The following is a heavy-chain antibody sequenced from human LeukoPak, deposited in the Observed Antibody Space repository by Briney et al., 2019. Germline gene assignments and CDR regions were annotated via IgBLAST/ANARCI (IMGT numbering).Heavy chain of an antibody. Sequence: PSETLSLTCTVSGGSISSGGYYWSWIRQHPGKGLEWIGYIYYSGSTYYSPSLKSRVTISVDTSKNQFSLKLSSVTAADTAVYYCARGVVPASNWFDPWGQGTLVTVSS. D-gene: IGHD2-2*01. CDR1: GGSISSGGYY. J-gene: IGHJ5*02. CDR3: ARGVVPASNWFDP. V-gene: IGHV4-31*03. CDR2: IYYSGST.